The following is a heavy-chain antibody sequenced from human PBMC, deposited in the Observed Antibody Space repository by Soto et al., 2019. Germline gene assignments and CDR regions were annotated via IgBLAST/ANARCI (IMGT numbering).Heavy chain of an antibody. CDR2: ISGTGGNT. D-gene: IGHD3-22*01. V-gene: IGHV3-23*01. CDR3: VRHGGAHYVSSGYHYALDY. CDR1: GFTFSSYA. Sequence: LRLSCAASGFTFSSYAMTWVRQAPGKGLEWVSTISGTGGNTYYADSVKGRFTISRDNSKNTVYLQMNSLRAEDTAVYYCVRHGGAHYVSSGYHYALDYWGQGTPVTVSS. J-gene: IGHJ4*02.